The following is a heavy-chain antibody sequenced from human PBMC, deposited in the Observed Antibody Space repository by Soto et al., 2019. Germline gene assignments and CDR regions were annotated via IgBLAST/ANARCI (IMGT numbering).Heavy chain of an antibody. Sequence: SVKDSCKASGGTFSTYGITWVRQASGQGLEWMGGIIPIFGTIKFAQKFQGRLTITPDESTSTVYMELSSLTSEDTAVYYCASRERVDAFDVWGQGTMVTVSS. D-gene: IGHD1-26*01. CDR2: IIPIFGTI. CDR3: ASRERVDAFDV. CDR1: GGTFSTYG. J-gene: IGHJ3*01. V-gene: IGHV1-69*01.